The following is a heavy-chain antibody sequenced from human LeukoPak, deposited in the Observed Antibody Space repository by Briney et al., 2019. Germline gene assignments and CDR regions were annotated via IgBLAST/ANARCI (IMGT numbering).Heavy chain of an antibody. Sequence: QPGGSLRLSCAASGFTFSSYAMHWVRQAPGKGLEWVAVISYDGSNKYYADSVKGRFTISRDNSKNTLYLQMNSLRAEDTAVYYCARDFERRVDYSSGWWGFDYWGQGTLVTVSS. CDR3: ARDFERRVDYSSGWWGFDY. V-gene: IGHV3-30-3*01. D-gene: IGHD6-19*01. CDR1: GFTFSSYA. J-gene: IGHJ4*02. CDR2: ISYDGSNK.